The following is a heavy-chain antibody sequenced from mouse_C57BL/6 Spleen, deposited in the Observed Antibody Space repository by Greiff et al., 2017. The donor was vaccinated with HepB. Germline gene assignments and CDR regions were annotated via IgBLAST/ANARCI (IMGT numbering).Heavy chain of an antibody. CDR1: GYTFTSYW. Sequence: QVQLQQPGAELVMPGASVKLSCKASGYTFTSYWMHWVKQRPGQGLEWIGEIDPSDSYTNYNQKFKGKSTLTVDKSSSTAYMQLSSLTSEDSAVYYCARLITTVVAPHWYFDVWGTGTTVTVSS. CDR2: IDPSDSYT. J-gene: IGHJ1*03. CDR3: ARLITTVVAPHWYFDV. V-gene: IGHV1-69*01. D-gene: IGHD1-1*01.